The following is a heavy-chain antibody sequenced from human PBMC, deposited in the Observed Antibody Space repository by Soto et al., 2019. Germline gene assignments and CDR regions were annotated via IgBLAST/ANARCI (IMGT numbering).Heavy chain of an antibody. J-gene: IGHJ6*02. Sequence: QVQLVQSGAEVKKPGASVKVSCKVSGYTLTELSMHWVRLAPGKGLEWMGGFDPEDGETIYAQKFQGRVTMTEDTSTDTAYMELSSLRSEDTAVYYCATAIHRNDAFGYYYYGMDVWGQGTTVTVSS. CDR2: FDPEDGET. CDR3: ATAIHRNDAFGYYYYGMDV. V-gene: IGHV1-24*01. CDR1: GYTLTELS. D-gene: IGHD1-1*01.